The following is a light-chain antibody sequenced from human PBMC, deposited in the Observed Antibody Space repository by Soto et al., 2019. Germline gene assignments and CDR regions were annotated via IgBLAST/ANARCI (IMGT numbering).Light chain of an antibody. J-gene: IGKJ4*01. V-gene: IGKV2-28*01. CDR1: QSPLHSNGNTY. CDR3: MNAVHALT. Sequence: DIVMTQSPLSLPVTPGEPASISCSSSQSPLHSNGNTYLDWYLQKPGQSPQLLIYSVSNLASGVTERFSGSGSGTDFTLILSRADAEDVGGYYIMNAVHALTFGGATKVEI. CDR2: SVS.